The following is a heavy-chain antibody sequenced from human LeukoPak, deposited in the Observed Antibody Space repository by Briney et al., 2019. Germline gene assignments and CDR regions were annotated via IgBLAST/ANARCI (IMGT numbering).Heavy chain of an antibody. CDR3: ARDHSSGWYSDYFDY. CDR1: GFTFSSYG. J-gene: IGHJ4*02. Sequence: GGSLRLSCAASGFTFSSYGMHWVRQAPGKGLEWVAVIWYDGSNKYHADSVKGRFTISRDNSKNTLYLQMNSPRAEDTAVYYCARDHSSGWYSDYFDYWGQGTLVTVSS. V-gene: IGHV3-33*01. D-gene: IGHD6-19*01. CDR2: IWYDGSNK.